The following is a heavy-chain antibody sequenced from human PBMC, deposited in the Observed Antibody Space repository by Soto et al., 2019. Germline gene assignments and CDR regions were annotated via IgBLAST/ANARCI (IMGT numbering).Heavy chain of an antibody. CDR2: ISSSGSTM. CDR3: TRATGGWYGQHY. Sequence: EVQLVESGGGLVPPGGSLRLSCAASGITFSSYSLTWVRQALGKGLEWVSSISSSGSTMYYADSVKGRFTISRDNGNNSLYLQMNSLRDEGTAVYYCTRATGGWYGQHYWGHGTLVNVSS. D-gene: IGHD6-19*01. CDR1: GITFSSYS. J-gene: IGHJ4*01. V-gene: IGHV3-48*02.